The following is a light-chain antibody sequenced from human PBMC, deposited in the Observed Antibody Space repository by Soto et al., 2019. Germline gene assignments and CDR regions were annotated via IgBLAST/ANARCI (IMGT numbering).Light chain of an antibody. V-gene: IGLV2-8*01. CDR2: DVS. CDR3: QSYDSYMSGSV. CDR1: SSDVGRYNY. J-gene: IGLJ2*01. Sequence: QSVLTQPPSASGSPGQSVTISCTGTSSDVGRYNYVSWYQHHPGKAPKLIIYDVSQRPSGVPDRFSGSKSGNTASLTVSGLQAEDEADYYCQSYDSYMSGSVFGGGTKLTVL.